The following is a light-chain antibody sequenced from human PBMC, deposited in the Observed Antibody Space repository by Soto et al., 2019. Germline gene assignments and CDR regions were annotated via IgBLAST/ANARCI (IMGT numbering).Light chain of an antibody. J-gene: IGKJ4*01. V-gene: IGKV3-20*01. Sequence: EIVLTQSPGTPPLSPGERATLSCRASQSVNSSSLAWYQQKAGQAPRLLIYGASSRATGIPDRFSGSGSGTDFTLTISRLEPEDFAVYYCQQYGSSPPLTFGGGTKVEIK. CDR1: QSVNSSS. CDR3: QQYGSSPPLT. CDR2: GAS.